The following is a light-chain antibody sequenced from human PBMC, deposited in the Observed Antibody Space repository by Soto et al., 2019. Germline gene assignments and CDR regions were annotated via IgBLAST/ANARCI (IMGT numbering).Light chain of an antibody. CDR2: NNN. CDR3: APWDDSLNGDV. Sequence: QSVLTQPPSASGTPGQTFTISCSGGSSNFGTNAVNCYQQLPGTAAKLLIFNNNQRPSGVPDRSSGSKSGTSASLAISGLQSENEADYYCAPWDDSLNGDVFGTGTKLTVL. V-gene: IGLV1-44*01. J-gene: IGLJ1*01. CDR1: SSNFGTNA.